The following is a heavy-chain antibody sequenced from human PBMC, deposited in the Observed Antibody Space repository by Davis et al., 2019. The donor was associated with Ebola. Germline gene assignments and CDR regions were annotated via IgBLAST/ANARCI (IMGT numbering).Heavy chain of an antibody. J-gene: IGHJ5*02. D-gene: IGHD5-12*01. Sequence: ASVKVSCKASGYTFTIYYMHWVRQAPGQGLEWMGIINPSGGSTSYAQKFQGRVTMTRDTSTSTVYMELSSLRPEDTAVYYCARGDIVATMGSWFDPWGQGVLVTVSS. CDR2: INPSGGST. CDR1: GYTFTIYY. CDR3: ARGDIVATMGSWFDP. V-gene: IGHV1-46*01.